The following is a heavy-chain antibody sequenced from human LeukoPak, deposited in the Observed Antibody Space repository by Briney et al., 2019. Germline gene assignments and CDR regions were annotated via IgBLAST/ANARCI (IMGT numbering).Heavy chain of an antibody. Sequence: PSETLSLTCTVPGGSLNFKTNSWAWVRQPPGRSLEWIGAVHFSGDIYYNPSVMSRVTISVDRSKNQYFLRLNSLTATDTAIYYCARLPTGYPNWFDAWGRGILVTVSS. CDR2: VHFSGDI. J-gene: IGHJ5*02. V-gene: IGHV4-39*01. CDR3: ARLPTGYPNWFDA. CDR1: GGSLNFKTNS. D-gene: IGHD3-9*01.